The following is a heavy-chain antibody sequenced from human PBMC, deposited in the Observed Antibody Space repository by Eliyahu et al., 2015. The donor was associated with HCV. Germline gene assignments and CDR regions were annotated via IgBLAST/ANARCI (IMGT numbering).Heavy chain of an antibody. CDR3: ASGGGGIAVTGTGGWFDP. D-gene: IGHD6-19*01. Sequence: QVQLXESGPGLVKPXETLSLTCXVXGGXITTYYWSXIRQPPGKGLEWIGYIHYSGSTNYNPSLKSRVTISVDTSKXQFSLQLTSVTAADTAMYYCASGGGGIAVTGTGGWFDPWGQGTLVTVSS. V-gene: IGHV4-59*01. CDR2: IHYSGST. J-gene: IGHJ5*02. CDR1: GGXITTYY.